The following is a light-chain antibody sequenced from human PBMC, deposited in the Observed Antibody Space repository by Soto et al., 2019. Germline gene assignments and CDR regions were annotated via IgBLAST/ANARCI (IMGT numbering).Light chain of an antibody. CDR2: KAY. J-gene: IGKJ1*01. CDR1: QSVSRW. CDR3: QQYDVYSPWM. V-gene: IGKV1-5*03. Sequence: DIHMTHSASTLSASVGDTVTITCRASQSVSRWLAWYKQKPGEAPKLIIYKAYNLESGVSSRFRGSGSGTEFTLTISSLQPDDSATYYCQQYDVYSPWMCGQGTKVDIK.